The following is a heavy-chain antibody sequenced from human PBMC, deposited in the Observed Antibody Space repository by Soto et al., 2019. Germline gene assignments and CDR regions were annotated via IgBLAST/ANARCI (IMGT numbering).Heavy chain of an antibody. CDR3: APSLSGSTWNGGYFDY. CDR2: IYWDDDK. J-gene: IGHJ4*02. CDR1: GFSLTSRPMG. D-gene: IGHD1-1*01. Sequence: QITLKESGPTRVKPTQTLTLTCTFSGFSLTSRPMGVGWIRQPPGKALEWLVVIYWDDDKRYSPSLKSRLTLTQDTSGHPVLLTMTKMDPVDTSTYYCAPSLSGSTWNGGYFDYWGQGALVTVSS. V-gene: IGHV2-5*02.